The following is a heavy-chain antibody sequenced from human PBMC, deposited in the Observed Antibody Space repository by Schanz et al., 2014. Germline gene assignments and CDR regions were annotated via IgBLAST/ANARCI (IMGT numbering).Heavy chain of an antibody. D-gene: IGHD3-3*01. CDR2: IKKDGSEK. J-gene: IGHJ4*02. V-gene: IGHV3-7*01. CDR1: GFMFSSYG. Sequence: VQLVESGGGVVQPGRSLRLSCAASGFMFSSYGMHWVRQAPGKGLEWVANIKKDGSEKYYVDSVKGRFTISRDNAKNSLFLQMNSLRPEDTAVYYCVRDSFFAFDYWGQGTLVTVSS. CDR3: VRDSFFAFDY.